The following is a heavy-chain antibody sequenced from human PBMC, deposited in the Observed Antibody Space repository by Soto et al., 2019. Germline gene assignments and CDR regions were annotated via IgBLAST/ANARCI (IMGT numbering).Heavy chain of an antibody. CDR1: GYTFTSYY. Sequence: ASVKVSCKASGYTFTSYYMHCVRQAPGQGLEWMGIINPSGGSTSYAQKFQGRVTMTRDTSTSTVYMELSSLRSEDTAVYYCARSLDTSMVRGVPYYFDYWGQGTLVTVSS. CDR3: ARSLDTSMVRGVPYYFDY. CDR2: INPSGGST. V-gene: IGHV1-46*01. D-gene: IGHD3-10*01. J-gene: IGHJ4*02.